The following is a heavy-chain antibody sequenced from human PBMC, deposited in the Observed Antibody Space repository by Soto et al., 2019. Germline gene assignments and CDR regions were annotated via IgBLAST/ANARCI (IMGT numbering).Heavy chain of an antibody. D-gene: IGHD5-12*01. CDR3: AGRVAPPGY. CDR2: IYYSGST. Sequence: SETLSLTCTVSGGSIDIYYWSWIRQPPGKGLEWIGYIYYSGSTKYNPSLESRATISADTSKNQFSLKLRSVTTADTDVYFCAGRVAPPGYWGQGIQVTVSS. J-gene: IGHJ4*02. V-gene: IGHV4-59*01. CDR1: GGSIDIYY.